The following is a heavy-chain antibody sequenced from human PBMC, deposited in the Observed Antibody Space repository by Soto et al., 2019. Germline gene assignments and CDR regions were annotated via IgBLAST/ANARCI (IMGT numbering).Heavy chain of an antibody. CDR1: GGSISSSSYY. J-gene: IGHJ4*02. CDR3: ARLGDYVGYYFDY. D-gene: IGHD4-17*01. V-gene: IGHV4-39*01. CDR2: IYYSGST. Sequence: SETLSLTCTVSGGSISSSSYYWGWIRQPPGKGLEWIGSIYYSGSTYYNPSLKSRVTISVDTSKNQFSLKLSSVTAADTAVYYCARLGDYVGYYFDYWGQGTLVTVSS.